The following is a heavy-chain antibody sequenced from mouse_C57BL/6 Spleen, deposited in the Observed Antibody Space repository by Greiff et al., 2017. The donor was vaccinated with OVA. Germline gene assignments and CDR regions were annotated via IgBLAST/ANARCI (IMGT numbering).Heavy chain of an antibody. Sequence: VKLMESGPELVKPGASVKISCKASGYAFSSSWMNWVKQRPGKGLEWIGRIYPGDGDTNYNGKFKGKATLTADKSSSTAYMQLSSLTSEDSAVYFCAREHNYYGSSPWFAYWGQGTLVTVSA. V-gene: IGHV1-82*01. CDR2: IYPGDGDT. CDR1: GYAFSSSW. D-gene: IGHD1-1*01. CDR3: AREHNYYGSSPWFAY. J-gene: IGHJ3*01.